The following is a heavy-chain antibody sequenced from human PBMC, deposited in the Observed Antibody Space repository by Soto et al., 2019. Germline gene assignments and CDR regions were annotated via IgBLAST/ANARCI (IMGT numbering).Heavy chain of an antibody. V-gene: IGHV4-61*01. J-gene: IGHJ5*02. Sequence: PSETLSLTCTVSGGSVSSGSYYWSWIRQPPGKGLEWIGYIYYSGSTNYNPSLKTRVTISVDTSKNQFSLKLSSVTAADTAVYYCARANNWWLFDPWGQGTLVTVSS. CDR3: ARANNWWLFDP. D-gene: IGHD1-20*01. CDR2: IYYSGST. CDR1: GGSVSSGSYY.